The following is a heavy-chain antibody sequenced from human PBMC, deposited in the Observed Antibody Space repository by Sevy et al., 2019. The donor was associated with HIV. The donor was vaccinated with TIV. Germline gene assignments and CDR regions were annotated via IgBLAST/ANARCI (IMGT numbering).Heavy chain of an antibody. CDR2: ISYSGTNK. Sequence: GGSLRLSCAASGFTFTLYAIHWVRQAPGKGLEWVALISYSGTNKYYADSVKGRFNISRDDSKNTAYLQMNNLRTDDTAVYYCARVAVEYCTDDCYHRFDYWGQGPQVTVSS. J-gene: IGHJ4*02. CDR3: ARVAVEYCTDDCYHRFDY. CDR1: GFTFTLYA. D-gene: IGHD2-21*02. V-gene: IGHV3-30-3*01.